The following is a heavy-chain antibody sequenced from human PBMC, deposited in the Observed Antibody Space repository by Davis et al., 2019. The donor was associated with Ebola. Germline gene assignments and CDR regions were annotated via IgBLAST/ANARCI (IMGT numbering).Heavy chain of an antibody. D-gene: IGHD1/OR15-1a*01. CDR2: ISDDGRNE. Sequence: GESLKISCAASGFTFENYAMHWVRQAPGEGLEWLAVISDDGRNEYYADSVKGRVTISRDNSRDTLHLQMSSLRGEDSAVYYCARADYSNTGYYMDVWGTGTTVTVSS. CDR3: ARADYSNTGYYMDV. CDR1: GFTFENYA. V-gene: IGHV3-30*04. J-gene: IGHJ6*03.